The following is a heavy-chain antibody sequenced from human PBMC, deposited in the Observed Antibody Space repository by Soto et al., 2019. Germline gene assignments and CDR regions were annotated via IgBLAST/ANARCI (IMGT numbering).Heavy chain of an antibody. CDR2: INSDGSRT. D-gene: IGHD4-4*01. J-gene: IGHJ4*02. V-gene: IGHV3-74*01. CDR3: ARETYRGFYFDY. CDR1: GFTFTDYW. Sequence: VGSLRLSCAASGFTFTDYWTHWVRQAPGKGLVWVSRINSDGSRTSYADSVTGRFTISRDNAKNTLYLQMNSLRVEDTALYYCARETYRGFYFDYGGQGTLVTVSS.